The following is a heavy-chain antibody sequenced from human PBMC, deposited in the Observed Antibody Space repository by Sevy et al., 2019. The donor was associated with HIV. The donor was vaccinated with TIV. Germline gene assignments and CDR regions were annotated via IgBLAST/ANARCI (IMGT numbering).Heavy chain of an antibody. Sequence: GGSLRLSCAASGFTFSSYDMHWVRQAPGKGLEWVAIILHDGSYREYVDSVRGRFTISRDNAKNSLYLQMNSLRAEDTAVYYCARGSGTLDYWGQGTLVTVSS. CDR3: ARGSGTLDY. D-gene: IGHD6-13*01. CDR1: GFTFSSYD. V-gene: IGHV3-30*03. CDR2: ILHDGSYR. J-gene: IGHJ4*02.